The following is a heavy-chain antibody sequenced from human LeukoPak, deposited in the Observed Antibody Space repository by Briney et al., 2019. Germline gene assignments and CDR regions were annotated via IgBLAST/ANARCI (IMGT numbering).Heavy chain of an antibody. CDR2: IYYSGTT. J-gene: IGHJ4*02. V-gene: IGHV4-59*01. D-gene: IGHD3-10*01. CDR3: AGGSGLPHFDY. CDR1: GGSISSYY. Sequence: SETLSLTCTVSGGSISSYYWSWIRQPPGKGLEWIGYIYYSGTTNYNPSLKSRVTISVDTSKNQFSLMLTSVTAADTAVYYCAGGSGLPHFDYWGQGTLVTVSS.